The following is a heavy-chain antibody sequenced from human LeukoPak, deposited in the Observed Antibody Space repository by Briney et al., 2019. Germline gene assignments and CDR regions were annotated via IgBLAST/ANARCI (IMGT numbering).Heavy chain of an antibody. CDR1: GFAFSSYA. V-gene: IGHV3-23*01. D-gene: IGHD5-18*01. CDR2: TSGSGVKT. J-gene: IGHJ6*02. Sequence: GGSLRLSCAASGFAFSSYAMSWVRQAPGKGLGWVSATSGSGVKTYYADSVKGRFTISRDNAKNSLYLQMNSLRAEDTAVYYCARDPSGYSYGSLYYYYYGMDVWGQGTTVTVSS. CDR3: ARDPSGYSYGSLYYYYYGMDV.